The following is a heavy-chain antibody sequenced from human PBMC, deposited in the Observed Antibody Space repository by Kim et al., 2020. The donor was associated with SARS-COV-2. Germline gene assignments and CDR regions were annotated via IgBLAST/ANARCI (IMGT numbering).Heavy chain of an antibody. J-gene: IGHJ4*02. D-gene: IGHD3-10*01. CDR2: IGTAGDT. Sequence: GGSLRLSCAASGFTFSSYDMHWVRQATGKGLEWVSAIGTAGDTYYPGSVKGRFTISRENAKNSYLQMNSLRAGDTAVYYCARALFYGSGSYYDYWGQGTL. CDR1: GFTFSSYD. CDR3: ARALFYGSGSYYDY. V-gene: IGHV3-13*01.